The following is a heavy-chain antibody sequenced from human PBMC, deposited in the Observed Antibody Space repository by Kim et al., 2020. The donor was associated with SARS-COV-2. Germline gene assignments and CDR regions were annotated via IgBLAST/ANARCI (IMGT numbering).Heavy chain of an antibody. J-gene: IGHJ4*02. V-gene: IGHV3-48*02. CDR3: ARDQSSRYSGSLDY. CDR2: ISSSSTI. D-gene: IGHD1-26*01. CDR1: GFTFSSYS. Sequence: GGSLSLSCAASGFTFSSYSMNWVRQAPGKGLEWVSYISSSSTIYYADSVKGRFTISRDNAKNSLYLQMNSLRDEDTAVYYCARDQSSRYSGSLDYWGQGTLVTVSS.